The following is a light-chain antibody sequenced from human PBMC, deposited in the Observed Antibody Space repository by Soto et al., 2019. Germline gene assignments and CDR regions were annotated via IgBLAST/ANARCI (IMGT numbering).Light chain of an antibody. Sequence: QSALTQPASVSGSPGQSITISCTGTSSDVGGYNYVSCYQLHPGKAPKLMVYEVSNRPSGVSNRFSGSKSGNTASLTISGLQAEDEADYYCSSYTSSSTYVFGTGTKLTVL. CDR3: SSYTSSSTYV. CDR1: SSDVGGYNY. CDR2: EVS. V-gene: IGLV2-14*01. J-gene: IGLJ1*01.